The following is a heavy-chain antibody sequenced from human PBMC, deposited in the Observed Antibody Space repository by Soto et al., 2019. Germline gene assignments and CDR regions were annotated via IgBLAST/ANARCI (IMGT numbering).Heavy chain of an antibody. J-gene: IGHJ4*02. CDR2: IYYTGST. V-gene: IGHV4-61*01. Sequence: SETLSLTCTVSGSSVSNNNYYWTWIRQPPGKGLEWIGYIYYTGSTNYNPSLKSRVTISVDTSNNQFSLKLNSVTAADTAIYYCARDLRPYGVTAFDYWGQGALVTVSS. CDR3: ARDLRPYGVTAFDY. CDR1: GSSVSNNNYY. D-gene: IGHD2-21*02.